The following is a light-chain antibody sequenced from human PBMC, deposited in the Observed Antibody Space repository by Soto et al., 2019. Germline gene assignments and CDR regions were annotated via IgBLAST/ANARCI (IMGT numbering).Light chain of an antibody. J-gene: IGKJ4*01. CDR1: QTITT. Sequence: ESVLTQPPVTGSLSPGEKATLSCRASQTITTLAWYQRKPGQAPRLLIYRVSSRATGVPDRFSGSGSGTDYTLTISRLEPEDFAVYYCQQYGNLPLTFGGGTKVDIK. V-gene: IGKV3-20*01. CDR3: QQYGNLPLT. CDR2: RVS.